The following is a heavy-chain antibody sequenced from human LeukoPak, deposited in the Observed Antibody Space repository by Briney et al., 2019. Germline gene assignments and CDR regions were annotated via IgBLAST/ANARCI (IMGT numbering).Heavy chain of an antibody. Sequence: GESLKISCKGSGYSFTNFWIGWVRQMPGKGLEWMGIIYPGDSVTRYSPSFQGQVTISADKSISTAYLQWSSVKASDTAMYYCTRSHSSGWFPSDYWGQGILVTVSS. CDR1: GYSFTNFW. J-gene: IGHJ4*02. CDR2: IYPGDSVT. V-gene: IGHV5-51*01. D-gene: IGHD6-19*01. CDR3: TRSHSSGWFPSDY.